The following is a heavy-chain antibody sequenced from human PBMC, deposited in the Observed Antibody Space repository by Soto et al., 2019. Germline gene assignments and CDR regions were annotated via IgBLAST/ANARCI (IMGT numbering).Heavy chain of an antibody. CDR1: GYSFTRYW. J-gene: IGHJ6*02. D-gene: IGHD1-26*01. Sequence: PGESLKISCKGSGYSFTRYWMSWVRQMPGKGLEWMGRIDPSDSYTNYSPSFQGHVTISADKSISTAYLQWSSLKASDTAMYYCARFGGGATSYYYGMDVWGQGTTVTVSS. CDR3: ARFGGGATSYYYGMDV. V-gene: IGHV5-10-1*01. CDR2: IDPSDSYT.